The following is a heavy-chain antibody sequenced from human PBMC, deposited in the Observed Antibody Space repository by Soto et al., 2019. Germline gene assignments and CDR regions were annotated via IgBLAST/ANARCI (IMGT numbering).Heavy chain of an antibody. Sequence: EVLLFESGGGLVQPGGSLRLSCAASGFTFNTFAMTWVRQAPGKGLEWVSALSGNGSLSYYADSVKGRFTISRDNSKNTMYLQMNNLRVDETAVYFCARDRGGALDSWGQGTLVTVSS. V-gene: IGHV3-23*01. CDR2: LSGNGSLS. CDR3: ARDRGGALDS. CDR1: GFTFNTFA. D-gene: IGHD2-15*01. J-gene: IGHJ4*02.